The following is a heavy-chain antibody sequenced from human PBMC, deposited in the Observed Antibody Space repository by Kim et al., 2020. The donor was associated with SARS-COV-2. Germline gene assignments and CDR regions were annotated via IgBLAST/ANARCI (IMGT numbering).Heavy chain of an antibody. CDR2: IKSNGSNK. CDR1: GFTFSSYC. J-gene: IGHJ6*01. Sequence: GGSLRLSCAASGFTFSSYCMHWVRQAPGKGLEWVARIKSNGSNKYYAYSVTGRFTIISDNDNNTLSLQMNMMRAEIEDTYYCENPEACSSTPCHYY. CDR3: ENPEACSSTPCHYY. V-gene: IGHV3-30*18. D-gene: IGHD2-2*01.